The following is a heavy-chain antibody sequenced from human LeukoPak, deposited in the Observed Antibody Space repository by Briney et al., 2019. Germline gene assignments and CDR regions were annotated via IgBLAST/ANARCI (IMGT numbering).Heavy chain of an antibody. J-gene: IGHJ4*02. CDR2: ISSDSGTI. V-gene: IGHV3-48*01. Sequence: PGGSLRLSCGASGLTFGTYSMNWFRQAPGKGLEWVSYISSDSGTIYYADSVKGRFTISRDNAKNSLYLQMSSLRAEDTAVYYCARVRYGNYFDYWGQGTLVTVSS. CDR1: GLTFGTYS. D-gene: IGHD3-10*01. CDR3: ARVRYGNYFDY.